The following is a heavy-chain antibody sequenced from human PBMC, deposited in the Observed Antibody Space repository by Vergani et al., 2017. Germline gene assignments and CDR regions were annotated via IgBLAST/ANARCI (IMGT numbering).Heavy chain of an antibody. CDR1: GFISAGYA. CDR2: ISWNSNSI. Sequence: EVQLEESGGGLVLPGRSLRLSCVASGFISAGYAMHWVRQAPGKGLEWVPGISWNSNSIGYADSVKGRFTISRDNAKNSLYLQMNSLRAEDTALYYCAKDLGTSSGGGWFDPWGQGTLVTVSS. V-gene: IGHV3-9*02. J-gene: IGHJ5*02. D-gene: IGHD6-6*01. CDR3: AKDLGTSSGGGWFDP.